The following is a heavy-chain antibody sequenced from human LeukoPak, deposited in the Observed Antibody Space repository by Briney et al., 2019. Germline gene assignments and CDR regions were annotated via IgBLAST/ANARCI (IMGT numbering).Heavy chain of an antibody. CDR2: IIPIFGPA. D-gene: IGHD1-26*01. CDR1: RGTSSNYA. Sequence: SVKVSCKASRGTSSNYAIHWVRQAPGQGLEWMGGIIPIFGPANSAQKFQGRVTFTAGESTSTPSMELRSLTSEDTAVYYCAKERWEPPFYYYGMDVWGQGTTVIVSS. CDR3: AKERWEPPFYYYGMDV. J-gene: IGHJ6*02. V-gene: IGHV1-69*13.